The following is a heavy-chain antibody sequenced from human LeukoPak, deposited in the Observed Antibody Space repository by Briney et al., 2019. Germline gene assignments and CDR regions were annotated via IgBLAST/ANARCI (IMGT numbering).Heavy chain of an antibody. D-gene: IGHD2-21*01. J-gene: IGHJ4*02. CDR3: AKDLWTPYFDY. V-gene: IGHV3-30*02. CDR1: GFTFSNYG. CDR2: IRSDGSIK. Sequence: GGSLRLSCTTSGFTFSNYGMHWVREAPGEGLEWVTFIRSDGSIKYYADSVKGRFTISRDNSKNTLFLEMKILRAEDTAVYYCAKDLWTPYFDYWGQGTLVTVSS.